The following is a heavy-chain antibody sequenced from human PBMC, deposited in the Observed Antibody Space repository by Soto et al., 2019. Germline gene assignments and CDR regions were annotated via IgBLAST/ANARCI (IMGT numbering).Heavy chain of an antibody. D-gene: IGHD3-22*01. Sequence: PGGSLRLSCAASGFTFISYAMNLVRQAPGKGLEWVSSVSANGQNTYYADSVKGRFTVSRDKSKNALFLQLDSLRVEDTAIYYCAKDLSSLGWLALGAPFDSWGPGTLVTVSS. CDR2: VSANGQNT. V-gene: IGHV3-23*01. CDR1: GFTFISYA. J-gene: IGHJ4*02. CDR3: AKDLSSLGWLALGAPFDS.